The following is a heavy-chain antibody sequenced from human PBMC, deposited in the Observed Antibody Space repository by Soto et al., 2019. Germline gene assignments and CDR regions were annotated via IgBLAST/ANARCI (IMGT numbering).Heavy chain of an antibody. Sequence: EVQLVESGGGLVQPGGSLRLSCAASGFTFSDHYMDWVRQAPGKGLEWVGRTRNKANSYTTEYAASVKGRFTISRDDSKNSLYLQMNSLKTEETAVYYCARDNYYDSGGYYYDYWGQGTLVTVSS. CDR1: GFTFSDHY. CDR2: TRNKANSYTT. J-gene: IGHJ4*02. D-gene: IGHD3-22*01. CDR3: ARDNYYDSGGYYYDY. V-gene: IGHV3-72*01.